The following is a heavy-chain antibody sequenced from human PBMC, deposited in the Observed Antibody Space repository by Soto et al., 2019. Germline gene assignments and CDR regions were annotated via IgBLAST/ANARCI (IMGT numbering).Heavy chain of an antibody. CDR1: GGSISSGGYY. J-gene: IGHJ6*02. D-gene: IGHD2-21*01. CDR3: AASCVACGGFNYYGMDV. V-gene: IGHV4-31*03. CDR2: IYYSGTT. Sequence: QVQLQESGPGLVKPSQTLSLTCTVSGGSISSGGYYWYWIRQHPGKGLEWIGYIYYSGTTYYNPSRMSRVTISVDTSKNQSSLKLSSVTAADTAVYYCAASCVACGGFNYYGMDVWGQGTTVTVSS.